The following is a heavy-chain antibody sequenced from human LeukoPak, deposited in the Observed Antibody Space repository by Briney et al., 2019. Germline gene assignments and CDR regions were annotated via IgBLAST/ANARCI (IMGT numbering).Heavy chain of an antibody. CDR2: IYWNDDK. D-gene: IGHD1-20*01. CDR1: GFSLSTSGVG. J-gene: IGHJ5*02. CDR3: AHSADRITGTPHWFDP. V-gene: IGHV2-5*01. Sequence: KPSGPTLVNPTQTLTLTCTFSGFSLSTSGVGVGWIRQPPGKPLEWLALIYWNDDKRYSPSLKSRLTITKDTSKNQVVLTMTNMDPVDTATYYCAHSADRITGTPHWFDPWGQGTLVTVSS.